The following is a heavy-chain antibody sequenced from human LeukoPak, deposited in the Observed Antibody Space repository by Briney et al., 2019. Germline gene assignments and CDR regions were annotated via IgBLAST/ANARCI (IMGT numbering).Heavy chain of an antibody. CDR3: ARRSPNSGYYYGMDV. CDR1: GGSISSYY. V-gene: IGHV4-59*01. D-gene: IGHD2/OR15-2a*01. Sequence: SETLSLTCIVSGGSISSYYWSWIRQPPGKGLEWIGYIYYSGSTNYNPSLKSPVTISVDTSKNQFSLKLSSVTAADTAVYYCARRSPNSGYYYGMDVWGQGTTVTVSS. CDR2: IYYSGST. J-gene: IGHJ6*02.